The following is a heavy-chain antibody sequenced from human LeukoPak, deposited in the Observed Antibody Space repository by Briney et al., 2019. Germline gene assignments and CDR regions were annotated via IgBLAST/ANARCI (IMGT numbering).Heavy chain of an antibody. CDR1: GGPISSGGYS. Sequence: SETLSLTCAVSGGPISSGGYSWSWIRQPPGKGLEWIGYIYHSGSTYYNPSLKGRVTISVDRSKNQFSLKLSSVTAADTAVYYCAAVVVAAPVYWGQGTLVTVSS. J-gene: IGHJ4*02. V-gene: IGHV4-30-2*01. CDR3: AAVVVAAPVY. D-gene: IGHD2-15*01. CDR2: IYHSGST.